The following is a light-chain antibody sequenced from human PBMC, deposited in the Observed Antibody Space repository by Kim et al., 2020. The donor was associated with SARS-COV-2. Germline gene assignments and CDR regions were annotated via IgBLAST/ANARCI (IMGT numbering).Light chain of an antibody. CDR2: DAS. CDR1: QDIRDR. V-gene: IGKV1D-16*01. J-gene: IGKJ1*01. CDR3: LQYNSFPHT. Sequence: ASVGDRVTITCRASQDIRDRLAWCQQRPEKAPKSLISDASSLQSGVPSRFSGSGSVTDFTLTISGLQPVDLATYYCLQYNSFPHTFGQGTKVDIK.